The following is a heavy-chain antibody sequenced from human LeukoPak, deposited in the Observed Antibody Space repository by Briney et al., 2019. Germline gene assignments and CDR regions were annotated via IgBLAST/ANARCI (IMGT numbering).Heavy chain of an antibody. CDR2: INPNSGGT. Sequence: GASVKVSCKASGYTFTGYYMHWVRQAPGQGLEWMGWINPNSGGTNYAQKFQGRVTMTRDTSISTAYMELSRLRSDDTALYYCARELRYDNSDSGAFWGQGTVVTVSS. D-gene: IGHD3-22*01. J-gene: IGHJ3*01. CDR1: GYTFTGYY. V-gene: IGHV1-2*02. CDR3: ARELRYDNSDSGAF.